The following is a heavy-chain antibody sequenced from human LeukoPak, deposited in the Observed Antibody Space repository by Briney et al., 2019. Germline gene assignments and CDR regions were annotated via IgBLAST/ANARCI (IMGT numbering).Heavy chain of an antibody. V-gene: IGHV3-21*01. Sequence: GGSLRLSCAASGFTFSSYSMNWVRQAPGKGLEWVSSISRSSDYTYYADSVKGRFTISRDNAKNSLYLQMNSLRAEDTAGYYCARSGGGLRLPSYYFYGMDVWGQGTTVTVSS. CDR3: ARSGGGLRLPSYYFYGMDV. CDR2: ISRSSDYT. J-gene: IGHJ6*02. CDR1: GFTFSSYS. D-gene: IGHD5-12*01.